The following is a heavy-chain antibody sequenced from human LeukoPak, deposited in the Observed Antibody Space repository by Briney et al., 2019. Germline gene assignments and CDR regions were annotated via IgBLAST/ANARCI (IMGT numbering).Heavy chain of an antibody. Sequence: PSETLSLTCAVSGGSISSGNWWSWVRQPPGKGLEWIGEIYHSGSTNYNPSLKSRVTISVDKSKNQFSLKLSSVTAADTAVYYCARDLGYSSGWRDFDYWGQGTLVTVSS. CDR2: IYHSGST. V-gene: IGHV4-4*02. CDR1: GGSISSGNW. D-gene: IGHD6-19*01. CDR3: ARDLGYSSGWRDFDY. J-gene: IGHJ4*02.